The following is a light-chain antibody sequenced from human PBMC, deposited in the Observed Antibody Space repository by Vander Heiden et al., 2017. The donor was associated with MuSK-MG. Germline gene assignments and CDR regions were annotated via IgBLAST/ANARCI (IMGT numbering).Light chain of an antibody. CDR1: QSVSSSY. CDR3: QQDGSAPLT. J-gene: IGKJ4*01. CDR2: GAS. V-gene: IGKV3-20*01. Sequence: IVLTHSPGTLSLSPGERATLSCRASQSVSSSYLAWYQQKPGQAPRLLIYGASSRATGIPDRFSGSGSGTDFTLTISRLEPEDFAVYYCQQDGSAPLTFGGGTKVEIK.